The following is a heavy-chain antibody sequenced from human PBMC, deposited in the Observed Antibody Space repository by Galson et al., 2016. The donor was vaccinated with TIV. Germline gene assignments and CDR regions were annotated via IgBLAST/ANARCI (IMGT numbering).Heavy chain of an antibody. CDR2: ITNNGVST. Sequence: SLRLSCAASGFSFTTYAMHWVRQAPGKGLEFVAGITNNGVSTHYSYSVKGRFTISRDNSKNTLYLQMGSLTPEDMAVYYCARLAYCGGDCWGPYYYGLDVWGQGTTVTVSS. J-gene: IGHJ6*02. D-gene: IGHD2-21*02. CDR3: ARLAYCGGDCWGPYYYGLDV. CDR1: GFSFTTYA. V-gene: IGHV3-64*01.